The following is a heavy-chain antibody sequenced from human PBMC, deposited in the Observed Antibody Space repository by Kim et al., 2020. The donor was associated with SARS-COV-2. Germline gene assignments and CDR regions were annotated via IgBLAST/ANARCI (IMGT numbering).Heavy chain of an antibody. CDR1: GFTVSRNY. J-gene: IGHJ6*02. D-gene: IGHD6-13*01. V-gene: IGHV3-53*01. Sequence: GGSLRLSCAASGFTVSRNYMSWVRQAPGQGLEWVSVIYSGGSTYYADSVKGLFTISRDNSKNTLYLQMNSLRAEDTAVYYCARGLVGSSGGYGMDVWGQGTTVTVSS. CDR2: IYSGGST. CDR3: ARGLVGSSGGYGMDV.